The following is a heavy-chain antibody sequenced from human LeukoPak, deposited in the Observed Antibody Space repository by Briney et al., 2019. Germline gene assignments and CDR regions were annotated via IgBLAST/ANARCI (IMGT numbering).Heavy chain of an antibody. CDR3: ASHMVRGSYYYYGMDV. Sequence: GGSLRLSCAASGFTFSSYAMSWVRQAPGKRLEWVSAISGSGGSTYYADSVKGRFTISRDNSKNTLYLQMNSLRAEDTAVYYCASHMVRGSYYYYGMDVWGQGTTVTVSS. D-gene: IGHD3-10*01. CDR1: GFTFSSYA. V-gene: IGHV3-23*01. J-gene: IGHJ6*02. CDR2: ISGSGGST.